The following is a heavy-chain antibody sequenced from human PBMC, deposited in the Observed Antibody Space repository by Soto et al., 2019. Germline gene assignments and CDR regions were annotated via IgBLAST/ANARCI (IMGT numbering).Heavy chain of an antibody. V-gene: IGHV3-53*01. D-gene: IGHD4-17*01. CDR2: IYSGGST. CDR1: GFTVYSNY. CDR3: ARDYADYVLGYFDY. J-gene: IGHJ4*02. Sequence: EVQLVESGGGLIQPGGSLRISCAASGFTVYSNYMSWVRQAPGKGLEWVSVIYSGGSTYYADSVKGRFTISRDNSKNTLYLQMNSLRAEDTAVYYCARDYADYVLGYFDYWGQGTLVTVSS.